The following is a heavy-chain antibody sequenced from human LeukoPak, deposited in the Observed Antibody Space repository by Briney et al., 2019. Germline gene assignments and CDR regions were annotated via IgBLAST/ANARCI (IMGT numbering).Heavy chain of an antibody. D-gene: IGHD6-6*01. CDR2: ISAYNGNT. Sequence: ASVKVSCKASGYTFTSYGISWVRQAPGQGLEWMGWISAYNGNTNYAQKLQGRVTMTTDTSTSTAYMELRSLRSDDTAVYYCARGWRGTARPTFQTLDYFDYWGQGTLVTVSS. J-gene: IGHJ4*02. CDR3: ARGWRGTARPTFQTLDYFDY. V-gene: IGHV1-18*01. CDR1: GYTFTSYG.